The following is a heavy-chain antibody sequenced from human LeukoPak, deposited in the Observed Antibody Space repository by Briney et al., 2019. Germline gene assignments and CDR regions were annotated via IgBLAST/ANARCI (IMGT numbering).Heavy chain of an antibody. V-gene: IGHV1-2*02. Sequence: ASVKVSCKASGHTFTGYYMHWVRQAPGQGLEWMGWINPNSGGTNYAQKFQGRVTMTRDTSISTAYMELSRLRSDDTAAYYCARDLLGYCSSNSCYTGAFDIWGQGTMVTVSS. CDR1: GHTFTGYY. D-gene: IGHD2-2*02. CDR2: INPNSGGT. J-gene: IGHJ3*02. CDR3: ARDLLGYCSSNSCYTGAFDI.